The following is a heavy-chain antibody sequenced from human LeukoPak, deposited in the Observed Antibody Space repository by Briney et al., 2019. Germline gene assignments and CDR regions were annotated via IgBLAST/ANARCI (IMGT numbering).Heavy chain of an antibody. J-gene: IGHJ4*02. D-gene: IGHD4-17*01. CDR1: GFTFSSYW. CDR2: IKQDGSEK. Sequence: GSLRLSCAASGFTFSSYWMSWVRQAPGKGLEWVANIKQDGSEKYYVDSVKGRFTISRDNAKNSLYLQMDSLTADDTAVYFCACLRGPSDYWGQGTLVTVSS. CDR3: ACLRGPSDY. V-gene: IGHV3-7*01.